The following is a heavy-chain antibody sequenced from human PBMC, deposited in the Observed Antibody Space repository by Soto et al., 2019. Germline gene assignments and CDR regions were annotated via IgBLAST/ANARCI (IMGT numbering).Heavy chain of an antibody. CDR1: GFTFSSYG. V-gene: IGHV3-33*01. CDR2: IWHDGGNR. CDR3: ARDGDVNTGFGKDY. Sequence: TGGSLRLSCVASGFTFSSYGMHWVRQAPGKGLEWVAFIWHDGGNRFYAESVKGRFTISRDNSKNTLYLQMTSLSAEDTAMYYCARDGDVNTGFGKDYWGQGTLVTVSS. J-gene: IGHJ4*02. D-gene: IGHD3-16*01.